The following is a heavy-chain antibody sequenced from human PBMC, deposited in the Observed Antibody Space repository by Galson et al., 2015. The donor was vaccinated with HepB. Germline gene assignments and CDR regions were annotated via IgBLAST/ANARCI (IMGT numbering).Heavy chain of an antibody. V-gene: IGHV1-3*01. CDR3: GRAEGRAWPMAMGY. Sequence: SCKASGSTFTSYAMHWVRQAPGQRLEWLGWINAGNGHTKYSQKLQGRVTITRDTSASTAYMELSSLRSEDTAVYYCGRAEGRAWPMAMGYWGQGTLVTVSS. J-gene: IGHJ4*02. CDR1: GSTFTSYA. CDR2: INAGNGHT. D-gene: IGHD5-24*01.